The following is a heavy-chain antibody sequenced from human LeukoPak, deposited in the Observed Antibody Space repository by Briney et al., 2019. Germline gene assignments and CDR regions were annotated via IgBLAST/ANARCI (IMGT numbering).Heavy chain of an antibody. D-gene: IGHD2-21*02. Sequence: GGSLRLSCAASGFTFSSYWMSWVRQAPGKGLEWVANIKQDGSEKYYVDSVKGRFTISRDNAKNSLYLQMNSLRAEDTAVYYCARENGGDPTLDNWFDPWGQGTLVTVSS. CDR3: ARENGGDPTLDNWFDP. CDR2: IKQDGSEK. J-gene: IGHJ5*02. CDR1: GFTFSSYW. V-gene: IGHV3-7*01.